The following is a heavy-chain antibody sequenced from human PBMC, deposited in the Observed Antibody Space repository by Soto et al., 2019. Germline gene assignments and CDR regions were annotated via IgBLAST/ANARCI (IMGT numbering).Heavy chain of an antibody. CDR2: IYNDGRT. J-gene: IGHJ4*02. CDR3: ARGLGRSWSHGD. CDR1: GLTVSRSY. D-gene: IGHD6-13*01. V-gene: IGHV3-66*01. Sequence: PGGSLRLSCTASGLTVSRSYMSWVRQAPGKGLEWVSVIYNDGRTYYADSVKGRFTFSRDNSKNTLYLQMNSLRAEDTAVYYCARGLGRSWSHGDWGQGTQVTVSS.